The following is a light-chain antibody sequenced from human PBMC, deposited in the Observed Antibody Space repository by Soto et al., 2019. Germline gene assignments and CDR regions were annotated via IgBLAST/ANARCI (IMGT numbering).Light chain of an antibody. CDR1: ESISKY. CDR2: AAS. J-gene: IGKJ3*01. CDR3: QQSYSTPFT. V-gene: IGKV1-39*01. Sequence: DIQMTQSPSPLSASVGDRVTITCRASESISKYLNWYQHKPPKAPKLLIYAASSLESGVPSRFSGSGSGTDFTLTIGSLQPEDFATYYCQQSYSTPFTFGPGTKVDIK.